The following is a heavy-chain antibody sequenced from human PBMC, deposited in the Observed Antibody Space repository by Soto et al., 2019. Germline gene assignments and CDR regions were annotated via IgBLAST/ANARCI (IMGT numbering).Heavy chain of an antibody. Sequence: SETLSLTCAVYGGSFSGYYCSWIRQPPGKGLEWIGEINHSGSTNYNPSLKSRVTISVDTSKNQFSLKVTSVTAADTAVYYCARGQRDTIHLFKYDRFDTWGQGTLVTVSS. V-gene: IGHV4-34*01. CDR2: INHSGST. D-gene: IGHD2-2*01. J-gene: IGHJ5*02. CDR3: ARGQRDTIHLFKYDRFDT. CDR1: GGSFSGYY.